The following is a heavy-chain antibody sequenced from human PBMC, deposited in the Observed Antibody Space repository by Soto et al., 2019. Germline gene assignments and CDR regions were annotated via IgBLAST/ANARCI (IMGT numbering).Heavy chain of an antibody. Sequence: ASVKVSCKASGYTFTSYGISWVRQAPGQGLEWMGWISAYNGNTNYAQKLQGRVTMTTDTSTSTAYMELRSLRSDDTAVYYCARVVWTNHIAARTYYYGMDVWGQGTTVTVSS. D-gene: IGHD6-13*01. CDR1: GYTFTSYG. CDR3: ARVVWTNHIAARTYYYGMDV. V-gene: IGHV1-18*01. J-gene: IGHJ6*02. CDR2: ISAYNGNT.